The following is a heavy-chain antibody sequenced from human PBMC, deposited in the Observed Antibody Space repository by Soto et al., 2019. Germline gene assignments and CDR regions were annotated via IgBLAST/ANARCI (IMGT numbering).Heavy chain of an antibody. Sequence: PSETLSFTCTVSGGSISSYYWSWIRQPPGKGLEWIGYIYYSGSTNYNPSLKSRVTISVDTSKNQFSLKLSSVTAADTAVYYCASIKGLRYFDWLLVGGGWFDPWGQGTLVTVSS. D-gene: IGHD3-9*01. J-gene: IGHJ5*02. CDR3: ASIKGLRYFDWLLVGGGWFDP. V-gene: IGHV4-59*01. CDR2: IYYSGST. CDR1: GGSISSYY.